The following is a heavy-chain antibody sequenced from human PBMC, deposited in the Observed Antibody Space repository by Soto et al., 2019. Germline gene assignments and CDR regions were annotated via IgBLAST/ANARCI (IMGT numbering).Heavy chain of an antibody. Sequence: SETLSLTCAVYGGSFSGYYWSWIRQPPGKGLEWIGDINHSGTTNYNPSLKSRVTISVDTSKNQFSLNLSSMTAADTAMYYCARQVTYDILAPPCLLDSWGQGTLVTVSS. CDR1: GGSFSGYY. J-gene: IGHJ4*02. CDR2: INHSGTT. V-gene: IGHV4-34*01. CDR3: ARQVTYDILAPPCLLDS. D-gene: IGHD3-9*01.